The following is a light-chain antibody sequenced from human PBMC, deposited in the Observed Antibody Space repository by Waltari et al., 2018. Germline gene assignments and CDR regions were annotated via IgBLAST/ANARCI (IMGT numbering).Light chain of an antibody. CDR2: EGT. CDR3: CSYGGRSTWV. Sequence: QSALTQPASVSGSPGQSITISCTAASSEIGSHNLVSRYQQRPGKAPRLIIFEGTNRPSGDSYRFSGSQSDRMASLTISGLQAEDEAAYYCCSYGGRSTWVFGGGTKLTVL. J-gene: IGLJ3*02. V-gene: IGLV2-23*01. CDR1: SSEIGSHNL.